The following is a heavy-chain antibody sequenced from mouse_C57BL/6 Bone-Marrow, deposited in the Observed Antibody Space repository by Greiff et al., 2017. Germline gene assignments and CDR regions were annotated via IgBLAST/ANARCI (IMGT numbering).Heavy chain of an antibody. CDR2: IHPNSGST. CDR1: GYTFTSYW. Sequence: QVQLQQPGAELVKPGASVKLSCKASGYTFTSYWMHWVKQRPGQGLEWIGMIHPNSGSTNYNEKFKSKDTLTVDKSSSTAYMQLSSLTSEDSAVYYCARYWDGYFDVWGTGTTVTVSS. V-gene: IGHV1-64*01. J-gene: IGHJ1*03. CDR3: ARYWDGYFDV. D-gene: IGHD4-1*01.